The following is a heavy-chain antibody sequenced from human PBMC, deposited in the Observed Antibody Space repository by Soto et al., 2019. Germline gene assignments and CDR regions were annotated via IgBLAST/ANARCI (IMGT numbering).Heavy chain of an antibody. V-gene: IGHV3-23*01. CDR3: AKVANVGVVVEYFDH. D-gene: IGHD3-3*01. Sequence: PGGSLRLSCGSSGFNFANYAMGWVRQAPGKGLEWVSGISSTGRRTYYADSVRGRLSISRDNSKNTVDLQINSLRAEDTAVYYCAKVANVGVVVEYFDHWGQGSLVTVSS. CDR2: ISSTGRRT. CDR1: GFNFANYA. J-gene: IGHJ4*02.